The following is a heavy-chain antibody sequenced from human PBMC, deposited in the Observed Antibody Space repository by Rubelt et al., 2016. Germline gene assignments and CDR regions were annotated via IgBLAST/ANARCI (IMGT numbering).Heavy chain of an antibody. V-gene: IGHV4-39*01. CDR3: ARHEIGDSYGSRTYRGPIDY. CDR1: GGSISSNNYY. CDR2: IYYSGKI. D-gene: IGHD3-10*01. Sequence: QLQLQESGPGLVKPSETLSLTCTVSGGSISSNNYYWGWIRQPPGKGLEWIGSIYYSGKIYYNPSLKRRVTILVDTSQKPFSLRLSAVTAAGSAVYYCARHEIGDSYGSRTYRGPIDYWGQGTLVTVSS. J-gene: IGHJ4*02.